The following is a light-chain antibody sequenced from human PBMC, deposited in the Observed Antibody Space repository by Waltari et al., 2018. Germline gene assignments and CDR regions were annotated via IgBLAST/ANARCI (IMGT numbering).Light chain of an antibody. CDR1: SSDIGSYNL. CDR3: CLHKYTVTWV. V-gene: IGLV2-23*02. J-gene: IGLJ3*02. Sequence: QSALTQPASVSGSPGQSITISCNGTSSDIGSYNLVSWYQHRPGMAPKLLIYEVTKRPSGVSDRFSGSKSASTASLTISGLQAEDEADYYCCLHKYTVTWVFGGGTKLIVL. CDR2: EVT.